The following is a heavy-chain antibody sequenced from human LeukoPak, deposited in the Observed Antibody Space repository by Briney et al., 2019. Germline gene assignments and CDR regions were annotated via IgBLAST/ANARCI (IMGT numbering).Heavy chain of an antibody. Sequence: SETLSLTCTVSGGSISSGGYYWSWIRQPPGKGLEWIGEINHSGSTNYNPSLKSRVTISVDTSKNQFSLKLSSVTAADTAVYYCARGRKYSSSSQDYWGQGTLVTVSS. V-gene: IGHV4-39*07. D-gene: IGHD6-6*01. CDR1: GGSISSGGYY. J-gene: IGHJ4*02. CDR2: INHSGST. CDR3: ARGRKYSSSSQDY.